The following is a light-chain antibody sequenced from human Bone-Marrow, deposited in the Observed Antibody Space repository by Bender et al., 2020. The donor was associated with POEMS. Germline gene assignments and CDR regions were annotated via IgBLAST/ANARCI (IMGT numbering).Light chain of an antibody. CDR2: QDT. J-gene: IGLJ2*01. V-gene: IGLV3-1*01. CDR1: DLGDKF. Sequence: SFELTQPPSASVSPGQTASITCSGDDLGDKFVAWYQQKPGQSPVLVIYQDTKRPSGIPERFSGSNSGNTATLTISGTQAMDEADYYCQAWDTYSVIFGGGTKLTVL. CDR3: QAWDTYSVI.